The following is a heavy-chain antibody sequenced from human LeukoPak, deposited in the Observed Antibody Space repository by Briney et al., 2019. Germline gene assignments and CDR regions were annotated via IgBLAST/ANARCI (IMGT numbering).Heavy chain of an antibody. Sequence: SETLSLTCTVSGDSISSNNWWNWVRQPPGKGLDWIGYIYYSGSTNYNPSLKSRVTISVDTSKNQFSLKLSSVTAADTAVYYCARELSYYDFWSGLTRANNWFDPWGQGTLVTVSS. CDR1: GDSISSNNW. V-gene: IGHV4-4*02. D-gene: IGHD3-3*01. CDR3: ARELSYYDFWSGLTRANNWFDP. CDR2: IYYSGST. J-gene: IGHJ5*02.